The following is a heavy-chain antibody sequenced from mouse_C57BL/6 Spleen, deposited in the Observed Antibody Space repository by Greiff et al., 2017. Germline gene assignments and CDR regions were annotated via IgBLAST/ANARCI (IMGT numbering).Heavy chain of an antibody. Sequence: DVKLVESGPGLVKPSQSLSLTCSVTGYSITSGYYWNWIRQFPGNKLEWMGYISYDGSNNYNPSLKNRISNTRDTSKNQFFLKLNSVTTEDTATYYCARDLGNYAMDYWGQGTSVTVSS. CDR1: GYSITSGYY. J-gene: IGHJ4*01. V-gene: IGHV3-6*01. CDR3: ARDLGNYAMDY. CDR2: ISYDGSN. D-gene: IGHD4-1*01.